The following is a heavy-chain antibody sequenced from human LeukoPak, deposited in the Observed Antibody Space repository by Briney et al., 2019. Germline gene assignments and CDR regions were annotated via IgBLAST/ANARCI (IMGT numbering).Heavy chain of an antibody. D-gene: IGHD3-10*01. Sequence: ASVKVSCKASGYTFTSYYMHWVRQAPGQGLEWVGIINPNSGSTNYGQKFQGWVTMTRDTSISTAYMELSRLRSDDTAVYYCAREVYYGSGSYIPYGYWGQGTLVTVSS. CDR2: INPNSGST. J-gene: IGHJ4*02. CDR3: AREVYYGSGSYIPYGY. CDR1: GYTFTSYY. V-gene: IGHV1-2*04.